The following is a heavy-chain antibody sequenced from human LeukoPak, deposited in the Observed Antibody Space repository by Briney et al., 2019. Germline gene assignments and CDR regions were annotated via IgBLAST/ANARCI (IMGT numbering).Heavy chain of an antibody. J-gene: IGHJ4*02. D-gene: IGHD2-15*01. CDR2: IVVGSGNT. V-gene: IGHV1-58*02. CDR1: GFAFTNSA. CDR3: AADDLLQGY. Sequence: SVKVSCKASGFAFTNSAIQWVRQARGQRLEWIGWIVVGSGNTNYAQQFQERVTITRDMSTSTAYMELSSLRSEDTAMYYCAADDLLQGYWGQGTLVTVSS.